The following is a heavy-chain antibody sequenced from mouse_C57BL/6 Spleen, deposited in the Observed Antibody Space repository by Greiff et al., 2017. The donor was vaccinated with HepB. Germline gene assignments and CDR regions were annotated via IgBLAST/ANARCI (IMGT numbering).Heavy chain of an antibody. V-gene: IGHV1-22*01. Sequence: EVQLQQSGPELVKPGASVKMSCKASGYTFTDYNMHWVKQSQGKSLEWIGYINPNNGGTSYNQKFKGKATLTVNKSSSTAYMELRSLTSEDSAVYYCASYGSKTWFAYWGQGTLVTVSA. CDR1: GYTFTDYN. CDR2: INPNNGGT. J-gene: IGHJ3*01. CDR3: ASYGSKTWFAY. D-gene: IGHD1-1*02.